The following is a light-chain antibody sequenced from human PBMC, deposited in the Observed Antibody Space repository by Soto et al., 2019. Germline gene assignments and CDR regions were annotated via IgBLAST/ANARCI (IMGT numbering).Light chain of an antibody. CDR3: AAWDDSLRGWV. CDR1: SSSIGSNY. V-gene: IGLV1-47*01. J-gene: IGLJ3*02. CDR2: RDS. Sequence: QLVLTQPPSASGTPGQRVTISCSKSSSSIGSNYIYWYQQLPGTAPKLLIYRDSQRPSGVPDRFSGSKSGTSASLAISGLRSEDEADYYCAAWDDSLRGWVFGGGTKLTVL.